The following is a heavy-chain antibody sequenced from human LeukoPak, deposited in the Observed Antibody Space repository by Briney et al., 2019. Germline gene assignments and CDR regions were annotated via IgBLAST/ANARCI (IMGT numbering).Heavy chain of an antibody. CDR3: ARDKRNSSGWYAAFDI. V-gene: IGHV3-64*01. J-gene: IGHJ3*02. Sequence: GGSLRLSCAASGFTFSSYWMSWVRQAPGKGLEFVSAITSNGGSTYYANSVKDRFTISRDNSKNTLYLQMGSLRAEDMAVYYCARDKRNSSGWYAAFDIWGQGTMVTVSS. D-gene: IGHD6-19*01. CDR1: GFTFSSYW. CDR2: ITSNGGST.